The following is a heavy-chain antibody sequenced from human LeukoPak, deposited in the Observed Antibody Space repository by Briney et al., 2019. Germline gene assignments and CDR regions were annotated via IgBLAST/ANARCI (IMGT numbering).Heavy chain of an antibody. CDR1: GYSFTAFY. J-gene: IGHJ4*02. CDR2: IHPRSGER. V-gene: IGHV1-2*02. D-gene: IGHD3-10*01. CDR3: ARDGEYGTGSYYRGCFDY. Sequence: GASVKVSCKASGYSFTAFYIHWVRQARGQGLEWMGWIHPRSGERNYAQKFQGRVTMTRDTSISTAYMDLSNLGSDDTAVYYCARDGEYGTGSYYRGCFDYWGQGILVTVSS.